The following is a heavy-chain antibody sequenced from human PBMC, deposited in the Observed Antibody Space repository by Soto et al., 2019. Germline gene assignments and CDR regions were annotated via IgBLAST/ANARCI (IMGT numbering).Heavy chain of an antibody. J-gene: IGHJ6*02. V-gene: IGHV4-59*01. Sequence: SETLSLTCTVSGGSISSYYWSWIRQPPGKGLEWIGYIYYSGSTNYNPSLKSRVTISVDTSKNQFSLKLSSVTAADTAVYYCARDLKKSCEKQYYCYGMDFWGQGTTVTVSS. CDR1: GGSISSYY. CDR2: IYYSGST. D-gene: IGHD3-10*01. CDR3: ARDLKKSCEKQYYCYGMDF.